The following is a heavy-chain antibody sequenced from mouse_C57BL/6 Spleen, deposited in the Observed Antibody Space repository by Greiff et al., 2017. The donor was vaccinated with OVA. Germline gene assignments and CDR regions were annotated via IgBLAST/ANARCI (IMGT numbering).Heavy chain of an antibody. CDR3: AREYSDSVAWFAY. J-gene: IGHJ3*01. CDR1: GYSFTDYD. D-gene: IGHD2-12*01. CDR2: IYPNYGTT. Sequence: EVQLQQSGPELVKPGASVKISCKASGYSFTDYDMNWVKQSNGKGLEWIGVIYPNYGTTSYNQKFKGKATLTVDQSSSTAYLELHSLTSEDSAVYDCAREYSDSVAWFAYWGQGTLVTVSA. V-gene: IGHV1-39*01.